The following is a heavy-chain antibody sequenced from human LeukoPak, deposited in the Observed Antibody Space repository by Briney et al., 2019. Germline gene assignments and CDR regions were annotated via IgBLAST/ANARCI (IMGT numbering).Heavy chain of an antibody. V-gene: IGHV1-69*04. J-gene: IGHJ5*02. CDR3: ARALPPSQSTPNWFDP. CDR2: TIPILGIA. CDR1: GGTFSSYA. Sequence: ASVKVSCKASGGTFSSYAISWVRQAPGQGLEWMGRTIPILGIANYAQKFQGRVTITADKSTSTAYMELSSLRSEDTAVYYCARALPPSQSTPNWFDPWGQGTLVTVSS.